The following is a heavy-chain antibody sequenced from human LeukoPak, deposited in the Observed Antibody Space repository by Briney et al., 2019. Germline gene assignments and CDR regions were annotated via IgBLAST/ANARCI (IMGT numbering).Heavy chain of an antibody. J-gene: IGHJ1*01. V-gene: IGHV3-21*01. D-gene: IGHD3-22*01. Sequence: GGSLRLSCAASGFTFSSYSMNWVRQAPGKGLEWVSSISSSGSYIYYADSMQGRFTISRDNSKNSLFLQMNSLRAEDTVVYYCARGLYPDYYVSSGSSPPEHWGQGTLVTVSS. CDR3: ARGLYPDYYVSSGSSPPEH. CDR1: GFTFSSYS. CDR2: ISSSGSYI.